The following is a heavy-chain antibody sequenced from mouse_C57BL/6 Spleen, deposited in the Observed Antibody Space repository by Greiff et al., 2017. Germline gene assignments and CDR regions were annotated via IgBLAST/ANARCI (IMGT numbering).Heavy chain of an antibody. CDR1: GFSFTSYG. J-gene: IGHJ1*03. CDR3: ARNREIGVKGYYGRGYFDV. V-gene: IGHV2-2*01. Sequence: VQLQQSGPGLVQPSQSLSITCTVSGFSFTSYGVHWVRQSPGKGLEWLGVIWSGGSTDYNAAFISRLSISKDNSKSQVFFKMNSLQADDTAIYYCARNREIGVKGYYGRGYFDVWGTGTTVTVSS. CDR2: IWSGGST. D-gene: IGHD1-1*02.